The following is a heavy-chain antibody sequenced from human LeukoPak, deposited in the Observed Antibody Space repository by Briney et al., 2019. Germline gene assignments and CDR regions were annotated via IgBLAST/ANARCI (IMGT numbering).Heavy chain of an antibody. Sequence: PSETLSLTCAVYGGSFSGYYWSWIRQPPGKGLEWIGEINHSGSTNYNPSLKSRVAISVDTSKNQFSLKLSSVTAADTAVYYCARALDSGYYYAMGYWGQGTLVTVSS. CDR2: INHSGST. J-gene: IGHJ4*02. D-gene: IGHD3-22*01. V-gene: IGHV4-34*01. CDR3: ARALDSGYYYAMGY. CDR1: GGSFSGYY.